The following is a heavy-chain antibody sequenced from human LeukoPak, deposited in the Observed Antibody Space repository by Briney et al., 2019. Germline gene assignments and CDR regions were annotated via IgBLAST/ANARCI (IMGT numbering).Heavy chain of an antibody. Sequence: GGSLRLSCAASGFTFSSDWMSWVRQAPGKGLEWVANVNQDGRDKSYVDSVRGRFTISRDNARNSLHLQMNSLRAEDTAMYYCAGGAGYWGQGTLVTVSS. CDR1: GFTFSSDW. V-gene: IGHV3-7*01. CDR2: VNQDGRDK. CDR3: AGGAGY. J-gene: IGHJ4*02.